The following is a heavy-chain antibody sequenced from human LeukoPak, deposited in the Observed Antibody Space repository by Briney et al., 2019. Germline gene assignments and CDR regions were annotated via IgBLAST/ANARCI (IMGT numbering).Heavy chain of an antibody. CDR3: AGVRDGYNDAYDF. CDR2: IIPIFGTA. CDR1: GGTFSSYA. D-gene: IGHD5-24*01. J-gene: IGHJ3*01. Sequence: GSSVKVSCKASGGTFSSYAISWVRQAPGQGLEWMGGIIPIFGTANYAQKFQGRVTITADKSTSTAYMELSSLRSEDTAVYYCAGVRDGYNDAYDFWGQGTMVTVTS. V-gene: IGHV1-69*06.